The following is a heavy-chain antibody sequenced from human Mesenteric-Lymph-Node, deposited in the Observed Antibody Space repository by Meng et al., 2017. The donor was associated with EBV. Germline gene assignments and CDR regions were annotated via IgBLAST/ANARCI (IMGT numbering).Heavy chain of an antibody. D-gene: IGHD1-1*01. CDR1: GGSVTSGSYY. J-gene: IGHJ4*02. CDR3: ARGRRGVQYFDF. CDR2: IHYSGST. Sequence: GPGPVQPQEHLSLPCTVSGGSVTSGSYYWNWIRQPPGKRLEWIGYIHYSGSTNYNPSLKSQITISVDTSKNQLSLRVSHVTAADTAVYYCARGRRGVQYFDFWGQGALVTVSS. V-gene: IGHV4-61*01.